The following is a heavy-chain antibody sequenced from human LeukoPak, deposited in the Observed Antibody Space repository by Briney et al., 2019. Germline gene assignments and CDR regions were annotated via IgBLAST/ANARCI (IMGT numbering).Heavy chain of an antibody. J-gene: IGHJ5*02. Sequence: GGSLRLSCAASGFTFSSYWMHWVRQAPGKGVVWVSRINSDGSSTSYADSVKGRFTISRDNAKNTLFLQMNSLRAEDTAVYYCARGVVVVVPATYNWFDPWGQGTLVTVSS. CDR1: GFTFSSYW. CDR3: ARGVVVVVPATYNWFDP. CDR2: INSDGSST. D-gene: IGHD2-2*01. V-gene: IGHV3-74*01.